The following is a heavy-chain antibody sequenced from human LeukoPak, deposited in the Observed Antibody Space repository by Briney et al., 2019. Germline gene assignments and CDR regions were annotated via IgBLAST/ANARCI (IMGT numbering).Heavy chain of an antibody. CDR2: ISSSGSTI. CDR3: APNPDIVVAGVY. Sequence: PGGSLRLSCAASGFTFSSYERNWVRQAPGKGLEWVSYISSSGSTIYYADSVKGRFTISRDNAKNSLYLQMNSLRAEDTAVYYCAPNPDIVVAGVYWGQGTLVTVSS. J-gene: IGHJ4*02. D-gene: IGHD2-15*01. CDR1: GFTFSSYE. V-gene: IGHV3-48*03.